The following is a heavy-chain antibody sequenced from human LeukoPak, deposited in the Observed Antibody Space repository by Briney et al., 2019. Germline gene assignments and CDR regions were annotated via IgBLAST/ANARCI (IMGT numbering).Heavy chain of an antibody. CDR1: GFTLSSYG. CDR3: EKDRSVFYYYDGLDY. Sequence: PGGSLRLFCAASGFTLSSYGMHSVRQAPGKGLEWVAFIRYAGSNKYYAGSVKGQFTISRDNSRNTLYLQMNSLRVEDPAIYYCEKDRSVFYYYDGLDYWGRGTLFTVSS. J-gene: IGHJ4*02. V-gene: IGHV3-30*02. D-gene: IGHD3-22*01. CDR2: IRYAGSNK.